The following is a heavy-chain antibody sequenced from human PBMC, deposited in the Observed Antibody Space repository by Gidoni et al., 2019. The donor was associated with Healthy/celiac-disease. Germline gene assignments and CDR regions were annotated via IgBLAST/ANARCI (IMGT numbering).Heavy chain of an antibody. D-gene: IGHD1-1*01. Sequence: EVQLVESGGGLVKPGVSLRLSCAASGFTFSSYSMNWVRQAPGKGLGWVSSISSSSSYIYYADSVKGRFTISRDNAKNSLYLQMNSLRAEDTAVYYCARDKLELDYWGQGTLVTVSS. CDR3: ARDKLELDY. J-gene: IGHJ4*02. CDR2: ISSSSSYI. CDR1: GFTFSSYS. V-gene: IGHV3-21*01.